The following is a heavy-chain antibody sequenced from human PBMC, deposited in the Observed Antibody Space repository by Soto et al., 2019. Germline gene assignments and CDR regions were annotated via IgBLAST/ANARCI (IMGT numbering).Heavy chain of an antibody. CDR1: GFTFSTYA. D-gene: IGHD1-26*01. V-gene: IGHV3-23*01. Sequence: PGGSLRLSCVASGFTFSTYAMSWVRQAPGEGLEWVSGISGSGINTYYADSVKGRFTISRDNSKNTLYLQMNSLRAEDTAVYYCEKDQKWDYPWNWFDPWGQGTLVTVSS. CDR3: EKDQKWDYPWNWFDP. CDR2: ISGSGINT. J-gene: IGHJ5*02.